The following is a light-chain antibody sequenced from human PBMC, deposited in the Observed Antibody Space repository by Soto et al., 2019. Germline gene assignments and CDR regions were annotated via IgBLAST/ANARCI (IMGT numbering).Light chain of an antibody. CDR3: SAWANGLNGYV. Sequence: QSVLTQPLSASASPGQRVNISCSGGSSNIGRNTVAWYQHLPGTAPPRLIFTAGQRPSGVPGRFSGSESGTSASLAISGLQSEDEGDYYCSAWANGLNGYVFGPGTKLTVL. CDR2: TAG. J-gene: IGLJ1*01. CDR1: SSNIGRNT. V-gene: IGLV1-44*01.